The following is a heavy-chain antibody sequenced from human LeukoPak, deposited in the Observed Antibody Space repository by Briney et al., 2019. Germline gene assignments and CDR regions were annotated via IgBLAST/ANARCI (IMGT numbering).Heavy chain of an antibody. D-gene: IGHD6-13*01. CDR1: GFTFSSYW. CDR2: IYSGGST. V-gene: IGHV3-53*01. CDR3: ARVPTIAAEDYYYYMDV. Sequence: QSGGSLRLSCAASGFTFSSYWMSWVRQAPGKGLEWVSVIYSGGSTYYADSVKGRFTISRDNSKNTLYLQMNSLRAEDTAVYYCARVPTIAAEDYYYYMDVWGKGTTVTVSS. J-gene: IGHJ6*03.